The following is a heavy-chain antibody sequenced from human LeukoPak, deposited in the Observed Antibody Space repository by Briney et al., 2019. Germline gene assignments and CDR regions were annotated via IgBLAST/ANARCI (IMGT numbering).Heavy chain of an antibody. V-gene: IGHV1-2*02. CDR2: INPNSGGT. CDR3: ARDQDYGGTSDY. J-gene: IGHJ4*02. D-gene: IGHD4-23*01. Sequence: ASVKVSXKASGYTFTGYYMHWVRQAPGQGLEWMGWINPNSGGTNYAQKFQGRVTMTRDTSISTAYMELSRLRSDDTAVYYCARDQDYGGTSDYWGQGTLVTVSS. CDR1: GYTFTGYY.